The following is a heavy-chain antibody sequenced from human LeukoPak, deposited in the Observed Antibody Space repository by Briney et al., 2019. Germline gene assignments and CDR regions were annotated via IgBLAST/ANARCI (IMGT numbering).Heavy chain of an antibody. CDR1: GYTFTSYY. CDR2: INPSGGST. J-gene: IGHJ4*02. V-gene: IGHV1-46*01. D-gene: IGHD5-12*01. Sequence: ASVKVSCKASGYTFTSYYMHWVRQAPGQGLEWMGIINPSGGSTSYAQKFQGRVTMTRDTSISTAYMELSRLRSDDTAVYYCARVRRNSGYANFDYWGQGTLVTVSS. CDR3: ARVRRNSGYANFDY.